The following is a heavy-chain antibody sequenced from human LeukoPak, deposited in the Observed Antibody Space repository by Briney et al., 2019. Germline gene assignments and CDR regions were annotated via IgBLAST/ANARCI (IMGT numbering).Heavy chain of an antibody. CDR1: GGSITPYY. CDR3: ARGNRGYETFNY. V-gene: IGHV4-4*07. D-gene: IGHD5-12*01. CDR2: VYASGNT. Sequence: SETLSLTCTVSGGSITPYYWSWIRQPAGKGLEWIGRVYASGNTKYNPSLKSRVTMSVDTSKGQVSLNMTSATAADTAVYFCARGNRGYETFNYWGQGALVTVSS. J-gene: IGHJ4*02.